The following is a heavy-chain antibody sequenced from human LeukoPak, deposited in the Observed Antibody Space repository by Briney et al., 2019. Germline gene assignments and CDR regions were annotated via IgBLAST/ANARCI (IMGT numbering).Heavy chain of an antibody. CDR2: IKQDGSEK. J-gene: IGHJ6*03. Sequence: GGSLRLSCAASGFTFSSYWMSWVRQAPGKGLEWVANIKQDGSEKYYVDSVKGRFTISRDNAKNSLYLQMNSLRAEDTAVYYCAKGSTSRGNYYYYYMDVWGKGTTVTVSS. CDR1: GFTFSSYW. V-gene: IGHV3-7*01. D-gene: IGHD2-2*01. CDR3: AKGSTSRGNYYYYYMDV.